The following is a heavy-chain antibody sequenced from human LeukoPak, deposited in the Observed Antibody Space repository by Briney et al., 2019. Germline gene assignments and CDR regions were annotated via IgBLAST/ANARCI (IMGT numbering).Heavy chain of an antibody. CDR3: ARDRGYTYGHPFDY. J-gene: IGHJ4*02. Sequence: GGSLRLSCAASGFTFSSNGMHWVRQPPGKGLEWVTLIQRDGSNQYYADSVKGRFTVSRDNPRNTLYLQMDSLRAEDTAVYYCARDRGYTYGHPFDYWGQGTLVTVSS. CDR1: GFTFSSNG. V-gene: IGHV3-30*02. D-gene: IGHD5-18*01. CDR2: IQRDGSNQ.